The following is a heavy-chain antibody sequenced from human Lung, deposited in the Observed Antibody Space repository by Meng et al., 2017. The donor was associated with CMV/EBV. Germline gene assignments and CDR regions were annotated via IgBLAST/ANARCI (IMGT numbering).Heavy chain of an antibody. CDR1: GTFRSFG. V-gene: IGHV1-69*10. Sequence: GTFRSFGISWVRQAPGQGLEWMGGIIPILGIANYAQKFQGRVTITADKSTSTAYMELSSMRSEDTAVYYCARESRGAAAGWRWFDPWGQGTLVTVSS. J-gene: IGHJ5*02. CDR3: ARESRGAAAGWRWFDP. D-gene: IGHD6-13*01. CDR2: IIPILGIA.